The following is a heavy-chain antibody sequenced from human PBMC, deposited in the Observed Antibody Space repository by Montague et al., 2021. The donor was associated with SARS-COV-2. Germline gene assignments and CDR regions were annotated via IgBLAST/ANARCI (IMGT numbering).Heavy chain of an antibody. J-gene: IGHJ5*02. CDR3: AGRGVRYSSSWYPYWFDP. CDR1: GGSISSSSYY. V-gene: IGHV4-39*01. D-gene: IGHD6-13*01. Sequence: SETLSLTCTVSGGSISSSSYYWGWIRQPPGKGLEWIGSIYYSGSTYYNPSLKSRVTISVDTSKNQFSLKLSSATAADTAVYYCAGRGVRYSSSWYPYWFDPWGQGTLVTVSS. CDR2: IYYSGST.